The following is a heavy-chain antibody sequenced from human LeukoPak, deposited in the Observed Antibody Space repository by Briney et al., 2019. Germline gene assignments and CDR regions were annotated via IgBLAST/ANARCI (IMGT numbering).Heavy chain of an antibody. D-gene: IGHD1-26*01. CDR2: INHSVST. CDR3: VGGSYLRHRDY. J-gene: IGHJ4*02. CDR1: VGSFSGYY. V-gene: IGHV4-34*01. Sequence: SETLSLTCAVYVGSFSGYYWSSIRQPPGNGLEWSGEINHSVSTNYNPSLKSRVTISVDTSKNQFSLKLSSVTAADTAVYDCVGGSYLRHRDYWGQGTLVTVSS.